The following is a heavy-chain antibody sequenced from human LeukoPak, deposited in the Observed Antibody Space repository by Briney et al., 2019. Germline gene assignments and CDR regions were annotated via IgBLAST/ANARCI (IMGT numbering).Heavy chain of an antibody. CDR1: GGSISSYY. J-gene: IGHJ4*02. V-gene: IGHV4-59*01. CDR3: ARGLKDSSSWYSFDY. CDR2: IYYSGST. D-gene: IGHD6-13*01. Sequence: SETLSLTCTVSGGSISSYYWSWIRQPPGKGLEWIGYIYYSGSTNYNPSLKSRVTISVDTSKNQFSLKLSSVTAADTAVYYCARGLKDSSSWYSFDYWGQGTLVTVSS.